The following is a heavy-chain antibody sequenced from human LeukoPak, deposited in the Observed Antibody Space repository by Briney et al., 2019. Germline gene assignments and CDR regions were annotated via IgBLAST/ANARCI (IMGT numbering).Heavy chain of an antibody. CDR1: GYTFTSYD. D-gene: IGHD5-12*01. Sequence: ASVKVSCKASGYTFTSYDINWVRQAPGQGLEWMGWINPNSGGTNYAQKFQGRVTMTRDTSISTAYMELSRLRSDDTAVYYCARGPDIVATIRWFDPWGQGTLVTVSS. CDR2: INPNSGGT. J-gene: IGHJ5*02. V-gene: IGHV1-2*02. CDR3: ARGPDIVATIRWFDP.